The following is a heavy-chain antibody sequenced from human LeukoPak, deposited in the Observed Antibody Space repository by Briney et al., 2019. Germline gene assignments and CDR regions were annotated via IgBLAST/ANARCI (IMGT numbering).Heavy chain of an antibody. CDR1: GGSISSFY. CDR3: ARGLGPSAMFDP. Sequence: SDTLSLTCTVSGGSISSFYWSWIRQPPGKGLEWIGYIHYSGSTNHNPSLKSRLTISVETTKNQFSLKLRSVTGADTAVYYCARGLGPSAMFDPWGQGTLVTVSS. J-gene: IGHJ5*02. D-gene: IGHD6-6*01. V-gene: IGHV4-59*07. CDR2: IHYSGST.